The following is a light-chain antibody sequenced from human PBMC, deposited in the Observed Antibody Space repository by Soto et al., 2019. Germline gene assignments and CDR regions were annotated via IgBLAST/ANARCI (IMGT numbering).Light chain of an antibody. CDR3: MQSTHWPPT. CDR1: QSIAYSDGYTY. J-gene: IGKJ1*01. V-gene: IGKV2-30*01. Sequence: DVVMTQSPLSLPVTLGQSASISCRSCQSIAYSDGYTYMNWFHQRPGQSPRRLISLTSRRDSGVPDRFSGSGSGTDFTLTISRVEAEDVGIYYCMQSTHWPPTFGRGTTVEIK. CDR2: LTS.